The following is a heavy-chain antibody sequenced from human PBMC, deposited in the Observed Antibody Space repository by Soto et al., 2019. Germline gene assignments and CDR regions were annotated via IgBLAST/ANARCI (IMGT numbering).Heavy chain of an antibody. Sequence: QVQLVQSGAEVRKPGASVTVSCRSSGDSFNDYYIHWVRQAPGQGFEWMGWINPNGGVTKYAQKFQGWASMTRDTSIRTVYMQLSRIRSDDTAVYYCARESGGATATLDYYYFYMDVWGTGTTVTVSS. CDR3: ARESGGATATLDYYYFYMDV. D-gene: IGHD5-12*01. CDR2: INPNGGVT. J-gene: IGHJ6*03. CDR1: GDSFNDYY. V-gene: IGHV1-2*04.